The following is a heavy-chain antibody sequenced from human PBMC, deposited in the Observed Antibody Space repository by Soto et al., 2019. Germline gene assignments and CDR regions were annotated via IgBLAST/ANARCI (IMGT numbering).Heavy chain of an antibody. CDR2: ISAYNGNT. V-gene: IGHV1-18*01. CDR3: ARQIRGELPRGYGMDV. CDR1: GYTFTSYG. D-gene: IGHD1-26*01. Sequence: ASVKVSCKASGYTFTSYGISWVRQAPGQGLEWMGWISAYNGNTNYAQKLQGRVTMTTDTSTSTAYMELRSLRSDDTAVYYCARQIRGELPRGYGMDVWGQGTTVTVSS. J-gene: IGHJ6*02.